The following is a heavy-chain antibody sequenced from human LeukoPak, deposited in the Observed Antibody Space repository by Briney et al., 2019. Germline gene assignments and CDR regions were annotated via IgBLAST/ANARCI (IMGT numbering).Heavy chain of an antibody. CDR2: ISGSGGST. D-gene: IGHD6-19*01. V-gene: IGHV3-23*01. Sequence: GGSLRLSCAASGFTFSSYAMSWVRQAPGKGLEWVSAISGSGGSTYYADSVKGRFTISRDNSKNTLYLQMNSLRAEDTAVYYCAKGRQATYSSGWYFDYWGQGTLVTVSS. CDR3: AKGRQATYSSGWYFDY. J-gene: IGHJ4*02. CDR1: GFTFSSYA.